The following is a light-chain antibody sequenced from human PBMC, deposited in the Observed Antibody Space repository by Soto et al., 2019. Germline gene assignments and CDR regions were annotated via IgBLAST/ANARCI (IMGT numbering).Light chain of an antibody. CDR3: QQYNS. V-gene: IGKV1-5*01. CDR1: QSISSW. J-gene: IGKJ1*01. CDR2: DAS. Sequence: DIQMTQSPSTLSASVGDRVTITCRASQSISSWLAWYQQKPGKAPKLQIYDASSLESGVPSRFSGSGSGTEFTLTISSLQPDDFATYYCQQYNSFGQGTKVDIK.